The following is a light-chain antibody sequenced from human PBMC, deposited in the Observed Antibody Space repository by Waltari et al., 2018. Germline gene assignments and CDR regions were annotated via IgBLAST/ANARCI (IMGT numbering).Light chain of an antibody. J-gene: IGKJ3*01. Sequence: EIVLTQSPATLSLSPGERATLSCRASQIVSRYLAWYQQKPGQAPRLLIYDTSNRATGIPARFSGSGSGTDFTLTISSLEPEDFAVYYCQLLVNWPLFTFGPGTKVDIK. CDR1: QIVSRY. V-gene: IGKV3-11*01. CDR2: DTS. CDR3: QLLVNWPLFT.